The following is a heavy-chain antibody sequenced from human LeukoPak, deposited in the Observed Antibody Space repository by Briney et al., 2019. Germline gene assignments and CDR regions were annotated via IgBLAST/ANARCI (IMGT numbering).Heavy chain of an antibody. CDR3: ARGCTLTTCYDY. J-gene: IGHJ4*02. D-gene: IGHD3-22*01. CDR2: INPNSGGT. CDR1: GYTFTGYY. Sequence: ASVKVSCKASGYTFTGYYMHWVRQAPGHRLEWMGWINPNSGGTNYAQKFLGRVTITRDTATSTASMELSSLRSDDTAVYQYARGCTLTTCYDYWGQGTLVTVSS. V-gene: IGHV1-2*02.